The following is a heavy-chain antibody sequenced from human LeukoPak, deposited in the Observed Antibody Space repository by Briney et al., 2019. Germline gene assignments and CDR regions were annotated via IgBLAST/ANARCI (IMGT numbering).Heavy chain of an antibody. V-gene: IGHV5-51*01. CDR1: GYSFTSYW. J-gene: IGHJ3*02. CDR3: AIGAIVVVDAFDI. Sequence: GESLKISCKGSGYSFTSYWIGWVRQMPGKGLEWMGIIYPGDSDTRYSPSFQGQVTISADKSISTAYLQWSSLKASDAAMYYCAIGAIVVVDAFDIWGQGTMVTVSS. CDR2: IYPGDSDT. D-gene: IGHD2-15*01.